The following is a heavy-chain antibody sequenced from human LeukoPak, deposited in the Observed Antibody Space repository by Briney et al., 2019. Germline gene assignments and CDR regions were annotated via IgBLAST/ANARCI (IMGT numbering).Heavy chain of an antibody. CDR3: AKTVRGSWYCLDY. J-gene: IGHJ4*02. CDR1: RFTFSDYG. V-gene: IGHV3-23*01. CDR2: ISGSGGST. Sequence: GGSLRLSCAASRFTFSDYGMSWVRQAPGKGLEWVSFISGSGGSTYYADSVKGRFTISRDNSKNTLYLQMNSLRAEDTAVYYCAKTVRGSWYCLDYWGQGTLVTVSS. D-gene: IGHD6-13*01.